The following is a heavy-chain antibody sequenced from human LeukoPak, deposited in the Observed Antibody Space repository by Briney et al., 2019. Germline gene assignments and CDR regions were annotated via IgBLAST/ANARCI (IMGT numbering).Heavy chain of an antibody. CDR2: IWYDGSNK. Sequence: HPGGSLRLSCAASGFTFSSYGMHWVRQAPGKGLEWVAVIWYDGSNKYYADSVKGRFTISRDNSKNTLYPQMNSLRAEDTAVYYCARDDYYDSSGYYNSIDYWGQGTLVTASS. D-gene: IGHD3-22*01. J-gene: IGHJ4*02. V-gene: IGHV3-33*01. CDR1: GFTFSSYG. CDR3: ARDDYYDSSGYYNSIDY.